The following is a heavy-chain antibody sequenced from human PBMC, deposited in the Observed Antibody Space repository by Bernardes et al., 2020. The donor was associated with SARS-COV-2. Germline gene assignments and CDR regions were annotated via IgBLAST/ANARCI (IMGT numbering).Heavy chain of an antibody. V-gene: IGHV1-2*04. CDR3: RVAGPDFDY. CDR2: INPKSGGT. J-gene: IGHJ4*02. D-gene: IGHD6-19*01. Sequence: ASVKVSCKASGYTFTGYNLHWVRQAPGQGLEWMGYINPKSGGTNFAQKFQDWVTITRDTYISTAYMELSRLRSDDTAIYFCRVAGPDFDYWGQGTLVTVSS. CDR1: GYTFTGYN.